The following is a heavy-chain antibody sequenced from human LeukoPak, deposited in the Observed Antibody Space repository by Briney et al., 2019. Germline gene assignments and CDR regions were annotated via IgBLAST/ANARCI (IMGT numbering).Heavy chain of an antibody. CDR1: GGTFSSYT. V-gene: IGHV1-69*16. Sequence: SVKVSCKASGGTFSSYTISWVRQAPGQGLEWMGRIIPILGIANYAQKFQGRVTITTDESTSTAYMELSSLRSEDTAVYYCARGGEANYYGTSGYYLYYYWGQGTLVTVSS. J-gene: IGHJ4*02. CDR3: ARGGEANYYGTSGYYLYYY. CDR2: IIPILGIA. D-gene: IGHD3-22*01.